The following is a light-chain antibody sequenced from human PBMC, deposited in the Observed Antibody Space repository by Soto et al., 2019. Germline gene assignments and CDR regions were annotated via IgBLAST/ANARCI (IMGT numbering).Light chain of an antibody. Sequence: DIQMTQSPSTLSASVGDRVSITCRASQSISGWLAWYQQKPGKAPKLLIYDASGLETGVPSRFSGSGSGTEFTLTISSLQSEDFATYYCQQYQQTNGNSRTFGQGTKVEIK. CDR2: DAS. V-gene: IGKV1-5*01. CDR1: QSISGW. J-gene: IGKJ1*01. CDR3: QQYQQTNGNSRT.